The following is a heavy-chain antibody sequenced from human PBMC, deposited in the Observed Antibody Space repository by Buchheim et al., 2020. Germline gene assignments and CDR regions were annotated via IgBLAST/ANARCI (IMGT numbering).Heavy chain of an antibody. Sequence: EVQLLESGGGLVQPGGSLRLSCAASGFTFSSYAMSWVRQAPGKGLEWVSAISGSGGSTYYADSVKGRFTISRDNSKNTLYLQMNSLRAEDTAVYYCAKDRDAYYDFWSGYSQTDYWGQGTL. V-gene: IGHV3-23*01. D-gene: IGHD3-3*01. CDR3: AKDRDAYYDFWSGYSQTDY. CDR1: GFTFSSYA. CDR2: ISGSGGST. J-gene: IGHJ4*02.